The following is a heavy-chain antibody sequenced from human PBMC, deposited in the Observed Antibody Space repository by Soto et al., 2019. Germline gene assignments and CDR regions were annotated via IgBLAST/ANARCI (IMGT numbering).Heavy chain of an antibody. CDR3: ARDPSAAGSNN. J-gene: IGHJ4*02. CDR1: GFTFSSYA. D-gene: IGHD6-13*01. V-gene: IGHV3-30-3*01. Sequence: PGGSLRLSCAASGFTFSSYAMHWVRQAPGKGLEWVAVISYDGSNKYYADSVKGRFTISRDNSKNTLYLQMNSLRAEDTAVYYCARDPSAAGSNNWGQGTLVTVSS. CDR2: ISYDGSNK.